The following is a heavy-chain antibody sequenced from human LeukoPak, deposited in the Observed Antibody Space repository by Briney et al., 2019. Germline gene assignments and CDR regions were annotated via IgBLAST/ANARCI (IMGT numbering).Heavy chain of an antibody. Sequence: GGSLRLSCAASGFTFSSYEMNWVRQAPGKGLEWVSYISSSGSTIYYADSVKGRFTISRDNAKNSLYLQMNSLRAQDTAVYYCARDYYDSSVSYYFDYWGQGTLVTVSS. CDR3: ARDYYDSSVSYYFDY. D-gene: IGHD3-22*01. V-gene: IGHV3-48*03. J-gene: IGHJ4*02. CDR1: GFTFSSYE. CDR2: ISSSGSTI.